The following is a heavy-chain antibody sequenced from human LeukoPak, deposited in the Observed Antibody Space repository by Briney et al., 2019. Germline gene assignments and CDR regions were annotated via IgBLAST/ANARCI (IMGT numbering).Heavy chain of an antibody. CDR1: EFNFNYV. D-gene: IGHD4-17*01. J-gene: IGHJ4*02. V-gene: IGHV3-23*01. Sequence: GGSLRLSCVASEFNFNYVWMNWVRQAPGKGLEWVSSTSGSGDRKYYADSVKGRFTISRDNSKNTLYLQMNSLRAEDTAVYYCAKDGVRPDFGDYYSADFWGQGTLVTVSS. CDR2: TSGSGDRK. CDR3: AKDGVRPDFGDYYSADF.